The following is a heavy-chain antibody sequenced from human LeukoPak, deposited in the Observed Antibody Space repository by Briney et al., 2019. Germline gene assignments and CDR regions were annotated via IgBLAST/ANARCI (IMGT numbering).Heavy chain of an antibody. CDR1: GFTFSSYA. J-gene: IGHJ4*02. CDR2: ISGSDGST. V-gene: IGHV3-23*01. CDR3: AKKYSGSYLSDFDS. Sequence: SGGSLRLSCAASGFTFSSYAMGWVRQAPGKGLEWVSSISGSDGSTYYADSVKGRFTLSRDNSKNTVDLQMNSLSAEDTAIYYCAKKYSGSYLSDFDSWGQGTLVTVSS. D-gene: IGHD1-26*01.